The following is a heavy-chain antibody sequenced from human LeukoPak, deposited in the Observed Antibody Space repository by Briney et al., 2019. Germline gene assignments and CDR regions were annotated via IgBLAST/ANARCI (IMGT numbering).Heavy chain of an antibody. V-gene: IGHV4-39*01. D-gene: IGHD1-1*01. CDR2: SYYRGNN. J-gene: IGHJ4*02. CDR3: ARPTTGPATQGYDS. Sequence: PSETLSLTCTVSGGSISSSPYYWAWIRQPPGRGLEWIGRSYYRGNNYHHPSHKGRGTIPVDTSKNQFSLSVISVTAADTAVYFCARPTTGPATQGYDSWGQGILVTVAS. CDR1: GGSISSSPYY.